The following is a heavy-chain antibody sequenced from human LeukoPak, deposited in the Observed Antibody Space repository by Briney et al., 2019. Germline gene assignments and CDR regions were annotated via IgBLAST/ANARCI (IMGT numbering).Heavy chain of an antibody. V-gene: IGHV3-33*01. CDR3: ARDPMGNRGNFFDL. Sequence: GRSLRLSCAGSQFTFSIYDMHWVRQAPGKRLEWVSSIWIDGSNEYYADSVKGRFTISRDNSKTTLYLQMNSLTAEDTAVYYCARDPMGNRGNFFDLWGQGALVIVSS. CDR2: IWIDGSNE. J-gene: IGHJ4*02. D-gene: IGHD1-26*01. CDR1: QFTFSIYD.